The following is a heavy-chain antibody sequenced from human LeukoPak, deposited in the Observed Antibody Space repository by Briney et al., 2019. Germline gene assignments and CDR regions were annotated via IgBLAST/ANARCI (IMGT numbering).Heavy chain of an antibody. J-gene: IGHJ4*02. CDR3: ARVGQLGFDY. D-gene: IGHD6-6*01. Sequence: PSETLSLTCAVYGGSFSGYYWSWIRQPPRKGLEWIGEINHSGSTNYNPSLKSRVTISVDTSKNQFSLKLSSVTAADTAVYYCARVGQLGFDYWGQGTLVTVSS. CDR1: GGSFSGYY. CDR2: INHSGST. V-gene: IGHV4-34*01.